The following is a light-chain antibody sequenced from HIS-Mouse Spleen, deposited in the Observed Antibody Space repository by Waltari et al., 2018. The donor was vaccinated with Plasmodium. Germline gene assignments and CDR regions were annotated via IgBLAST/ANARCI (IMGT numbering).Light chain of an antibody. CDR3: QQYGSSPRT. J-gene: IGKJ1*01. Sequence: EIVFTQSPGTLSLSPGERATLACTASQCVSSSYLAWYQQKPGQAPRLLIYGASSRATGIPERFSGSGSGTDFTLTISRLEPEDFAVYYCQQYGSSPRTFGQGTKVEIK. CDR1: QCVSSSY. V-gene: IGKV3-20*01. CDR2: GAS.